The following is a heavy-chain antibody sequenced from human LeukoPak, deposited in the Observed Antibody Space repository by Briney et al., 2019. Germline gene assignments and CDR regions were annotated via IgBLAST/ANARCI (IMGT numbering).Heavy chain of an antibody. Sequence: PSETLSLTCAVYGGSFSGYYWSWIRQPPRKGLGWIGEINHSGSTNYNPSLKSRVTVSVDTSKNQFSLKLSSVTAADTAVYYCARAAYSSDSFDYWGQGTLVTVSS. CDR1: GGSFSGYY. V-gene: IGHV4-34*01. D-gene: IGHD6-19*01. CDR2: INHSGST. CDR3: ARAAYSSDSFDY. J-gene: IGHJ4*02.